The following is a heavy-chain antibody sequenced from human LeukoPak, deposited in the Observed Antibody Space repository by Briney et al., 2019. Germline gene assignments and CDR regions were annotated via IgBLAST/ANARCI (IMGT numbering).Heavy chain of an antibody. CDR3: ARDRYYYESSGYYQLDY. J-gene: IGHJ4*02. D-gene: IGHD3-22*01. Sequence: SETLSLTCTVSGGSISSYYWSWIRQPAGKGLEWIGRIHTSGSTNYNPSLKSRVTMSVDTSKNQFSLKLSSVTAADTAVYYCARDRYYYESSGYYQLDYWGQGTLVTVSS. CDR1: GGSISSYY. CDR2: IHTSGST. V-gene: IGHV4-4*07.